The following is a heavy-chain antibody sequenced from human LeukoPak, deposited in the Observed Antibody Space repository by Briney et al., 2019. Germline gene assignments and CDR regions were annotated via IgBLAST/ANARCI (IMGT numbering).Heavy chain of an antibody. D-gene: IGHD6-19*01. CDR1: GGSISSYY. CDR2: IYYSGST. Sequence: SETLSLTCTVSGGSISSYYWSWIRQPPGKGLEWIGYIYYSGSTNYNPSLKSRVTMSVDTSKNQFSLKLSSVTAADTAVYYCARGSSGWPGYYYYYYMDVWGKGTTVTVSS. CDR3: ARGSSGWPGYYYYYYMDV. V-gene: IGHV4-59*12. J-gene: IGHJ6*03.